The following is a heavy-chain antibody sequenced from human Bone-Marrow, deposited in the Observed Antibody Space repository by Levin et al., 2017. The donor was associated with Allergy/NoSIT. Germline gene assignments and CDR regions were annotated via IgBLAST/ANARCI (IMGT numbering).Heavy chain of an antibody. CDR1: GFTLSDHY. V-gene: IGHV3-72*01. J-gene: IGHJ6*02. CDR2: SRNKGSSFST. D-gene: IGHD2-2*02. Sequence: GGSLRLSCAGSGFTLSDHYMDWVRQAPGKRLEWVGRSRNKGSSFSTEYAASVKDRFTISRDDSKNSLYLQMNSLKTEDTAVYYCSRGAGVACSSTGLYTCYCGMDVWGQGTTVTVSS. CDR3: SRGAGVACSSTGLYTCYCGMDV.